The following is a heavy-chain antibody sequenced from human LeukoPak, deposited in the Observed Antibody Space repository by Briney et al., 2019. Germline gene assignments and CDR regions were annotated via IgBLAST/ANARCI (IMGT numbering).Heavy chain of an antibody. CDR3: AKAGYSYGYGRY. D-gene: IGHD5-18*01. CDR2: IFPSGGEI. V-gene: IGHV3-23*01. J-gene: IGHJ4*02. Sequence: PGGSLRLSCAASGFTFSTFAMLWVRQPRGKGLEWVSSIFPSGGEIHYADSVRGRFTISRDNSKSTLSLQMNSLRAEDTAVYYCAKAGYSYGYGRYWGQGTLVTVSS. CDR1: GFTFSTFA.